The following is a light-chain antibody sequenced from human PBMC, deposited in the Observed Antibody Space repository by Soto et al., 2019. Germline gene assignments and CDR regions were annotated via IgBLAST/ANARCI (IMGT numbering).Light chain of an antibody. Sequence: EIVMTQSPATLSVSPGERATLSYRASHSVSSNLAWYQQKPGQTPRLLIYGASTRATGFPARFSGSGSGTEFTLTISSLQSEDFAVYYCQQYNNWPLTFGGGTKVEIK. CDR3: QQYNNWPLT. CDR1: HSVSSN. J-gene: IGKJ4*01. CDR2: GAS. V-gene: IGKV3-15*01.